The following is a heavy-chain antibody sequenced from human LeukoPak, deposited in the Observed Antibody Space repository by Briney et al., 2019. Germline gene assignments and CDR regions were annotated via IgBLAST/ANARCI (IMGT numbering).Heavy chain of an antibody. D-gene: IGHD6-19*01. CDR2: LHPGDSDT. V-gene: IGHV5-51*01. CDR1: GYSFTTHW. CDR3: ARGDTEVAATADF. Sequence: GESLQISCKASGYSFTTHWIGWVRQMPGKGLEWMGILHPGDSDTRYSPSFQGRVTISADKSISTAYLQWSSLRASDSAMYYCARGDTEVAATADFWGQGTLVTVSS. J-gene: IGHJ4*02.